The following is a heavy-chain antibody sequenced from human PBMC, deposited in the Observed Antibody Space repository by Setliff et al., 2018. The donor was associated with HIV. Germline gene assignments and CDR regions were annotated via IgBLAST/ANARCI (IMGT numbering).Heavy chain of an antibody. J-gene: IGHJ3*02. D-gene: IGHD2-15*01. CDR2: IYYSGTT. CDR3: ARRQMVVAAVDAFDI. Sequence: SETLSLTCTVSGGSVRRSTSYWGWIRQPPGKGLEWIGSIYYSGTTYSNPSLKSRVTISVDTSKNQFSLRLTSVTAADTAVYHCARRQMVVAAVDAFDIWGQGTMVTVSS. CDR1: GGSVRRSTSY. V-gene: IGHV4-39*01.